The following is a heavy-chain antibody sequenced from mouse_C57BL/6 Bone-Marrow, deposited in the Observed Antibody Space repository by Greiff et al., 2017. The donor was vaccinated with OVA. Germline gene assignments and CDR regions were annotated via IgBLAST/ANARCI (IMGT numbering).Heavy chain of an antibody. V-gene: IGHV1-72*01. Sequence: QVQLQQPGAELVKPGASVKLSCKASGYTFTSYWMHWVKQRPGRGLEWIGGIDPNSGGTKYNEKFKSKATLTVDKPSSTAYMQLSSLTSEDSAVYDCARTCPRIYYYGSMDYWGQGTSVTVSS. J-gene: IGHJ4*01. CDR1: GYTFTSYW. CDR3: ARTCPRIYYYGSMDY. CDR2: IDPNSGGT. D-gene: IGHD1-1*01.